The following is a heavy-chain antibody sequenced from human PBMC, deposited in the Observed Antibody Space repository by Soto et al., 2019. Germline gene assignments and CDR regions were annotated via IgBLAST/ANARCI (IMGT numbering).Heavy chain of an antibody. CDR1: GFNFSDHY. Sequence: GGSLRLSCAASGFNFSDHYMNWVRQAPGKGLEWVSYISGSSRYTNFADSVKGRFTISRDNAKNSLYLQMNSLRVEDTAVYYCARHTSGWHYYNYWGQGTPVTVSS. D-gene: IGHD6-19*01. CDR3: ARHTSGWHYYNY. J-gene: IGHJ4*02. CDR2: ISGSSRYT. V-gene: IGHV3-11*06.